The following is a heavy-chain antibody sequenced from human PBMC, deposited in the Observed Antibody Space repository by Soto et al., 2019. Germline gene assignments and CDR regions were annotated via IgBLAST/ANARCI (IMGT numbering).Heavy chain of an antibody. CDR1: GGTFSSYA. CDR3: AREGDMKFHSDSSDEPGY. V-gene: IGHV1-69*13. CDR2: IIPIFGTA. Sequence: SVKVSCKASGGTFSSYAISWVRQAPGQGLEWMGGIIPIFGTANYAQKFQGRVTITADESTSTAYMELSSLRSDDTAVYYCAREGDMKFHSDSSDEPGYWGQGTLVTVSS. J-gene: IGHJ4*02. D-gene: IGHD3-22*01.